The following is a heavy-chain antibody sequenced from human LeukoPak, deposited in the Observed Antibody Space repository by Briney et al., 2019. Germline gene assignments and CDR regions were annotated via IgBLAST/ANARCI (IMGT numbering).Heavy chain of an antibody. CDR3: ARDLLQCYYDSSGYLEGDYFDY. V-gene: IGHV3-7*04. J-gene: IGHJ4*02. Sequence: QPGGSLRLSCAASGITFSSYWMSWVRQAPGKGLEWVANIKQDGSEKYYVDSVKGRFTISRDNAKNSLYLQMNSLRAEDTAVFYCARDLLQCYYDSSGYLEGDYFDYWGQGTLVTVSS. CDR1: GITFSSYW. D-gene: IGHD3-22*01. CDR2: IKQDGSEK.